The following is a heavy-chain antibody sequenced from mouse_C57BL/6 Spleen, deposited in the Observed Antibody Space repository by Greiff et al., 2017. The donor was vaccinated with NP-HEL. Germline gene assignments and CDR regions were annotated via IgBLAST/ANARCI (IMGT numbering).Heavy chain of an antibody. V-gene: IGHV7-3*01. CDR3: ARYIRAGYAMDY. J-gene: IGHJ4*01. CDR1: GFTFTDYY. D-gene: IGHD3-3*01. Sequence: EVKVVESGGGLVQPGGSLSLSCAASGFTFTDYYMSWVRQPPGKALEWLGFIRNKANGYTTEYSASVKGRFTISRDNSQSILYLQMNALRAEDSATYYCARYIRAGYAMDYWGQGTSVTVSS. CDR2: IRNKANGYTT.